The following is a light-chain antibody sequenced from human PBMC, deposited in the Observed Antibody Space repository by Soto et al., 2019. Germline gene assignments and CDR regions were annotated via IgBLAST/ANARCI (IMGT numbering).Light chain of an antibody. V-gene: IGKV3-11*01. J-gene: IGKJ3*01. Sequence: EIVLTQSPVTLSLSPGERATLSCRASQSVSSYLAWYQHKPGQAPRLLIYDASNSATGIPARFSGSGSGTDFTLTISSLEPEDFAVYYCQHRSSWPFTFGPGTKVDTK. CDR3: QHRSSWPFT. CDR2: DAS. CDR1: QSVSSY.